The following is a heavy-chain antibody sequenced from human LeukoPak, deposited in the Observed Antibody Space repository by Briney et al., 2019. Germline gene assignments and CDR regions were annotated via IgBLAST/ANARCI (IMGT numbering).Heavy chain of an antibody. CDR3: ARRSYDWYFDL. CDR1: GGSIIGYN. J-gene: IGHJ2*01. D-gene: IGHD4-17*01. V-gene: IGHV4-4*07. Sequence: PSETLSLTCTVSGGSIIGYNWSWIRQAAGKGLEWIGRVYTSGNTNHNPSLKSRVTMSLDTSENQLSLKLSSVTAADTAIYYCARRSYDWYFDLWGRGTLVTVSS. CDR2: VYTSGNT.